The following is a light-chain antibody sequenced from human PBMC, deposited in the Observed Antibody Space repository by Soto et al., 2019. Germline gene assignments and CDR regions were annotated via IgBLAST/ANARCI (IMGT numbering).Light chain of an antibody. CDR2: DAS. V-gene: IGKV3-20*01. CDR3: QQYASSPYT. J-gene: IGKJ2*01. Sequence: EIVLTQSPGTLSLSPGERATLSCRASHSVSSSYLAWYQQKPGQAPRLLIYDASSRATGIPDRFSGSGSGTDFTLTTSRLEPEDFAVYYCQQYASSPYTFGQGTKLEIK. CDR1: HSVSSSY.